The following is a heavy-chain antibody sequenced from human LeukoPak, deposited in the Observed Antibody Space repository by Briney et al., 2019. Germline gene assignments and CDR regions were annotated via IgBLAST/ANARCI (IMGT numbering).Heavy chain of an antibody. CDR1: GFTFSSYA. CDR2: ISGSGGST. CDR3: AKARPLRFLAHYYYGMDV. V-gene: IGHV3-23*01. Sequence: GGSLRLSCAASGFTFSSYAMSWVRQAPGKGLEWVSAISGSGGSTYYADSVKGRFTISRDNSKNTLYLQMNSLRAEDTAVYYCAKARPLRFLAHYYYGMDVWGQGTTVTVSS. J-gene: IGHJ6*02. D-gene: IGHD3-3*01.